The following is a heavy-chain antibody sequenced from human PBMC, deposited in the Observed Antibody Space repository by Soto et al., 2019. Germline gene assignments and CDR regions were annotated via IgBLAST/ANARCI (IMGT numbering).Heavy chain of an antibody. CDR1: GDSMSTYY. V-gene: IGHV4-59*01. CDR3: ARGGGWLPDL. Sequence: QVQLQESGPGLVKSSETLSLTCTVSGDSMSTYYWNWIRQPPGKGLEWIGYVHSSGSTNYNPSLKSRVTISLDTSKYQFSLQLTSVTAADTAVYYCARGGGWLPDLWGQGTLVTVST. J-gene: IGHJ5*02. D-gene: IGHD3-22*01. CDR2: VHSSGST.